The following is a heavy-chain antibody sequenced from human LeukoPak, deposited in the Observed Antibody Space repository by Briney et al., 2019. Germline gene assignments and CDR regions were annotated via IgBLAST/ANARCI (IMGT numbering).Heavy chain of an antibody. V-gene: IGHV1-24*01. CDR3: ATSSGYGFLFEY. CDR1: GYTLTDLS. Sequence: ASVKVSCEVSGYTLTDLSMHWVRQAPGKGLEWMGGFYPEDGETIYAQNFHGRVTMTEDTSTETDYMEVRSLRSEDTAVYSCATSSGYGFLFEYWGQGTLVTVSS. D-gene: IGHD3-22*01. CDR2: FYPEDGET. J-gene: IGHJ4*02.